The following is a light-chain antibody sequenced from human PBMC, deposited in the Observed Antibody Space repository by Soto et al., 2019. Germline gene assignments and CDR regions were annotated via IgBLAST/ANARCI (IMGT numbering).Light chain of an antibody. CDR2: AAS. V-gene: IGKV1-39*01. Sequence: DIQMTQSPSSLSASVGDRVTITCRASQSISSYLNWYQQKPGKAPKLLIYAASSLQSGVPSRFSGSGSGTDCTITISMLQPEDFATYYCQQSNSTPPYTFGHRTTLEIK. CDR1: QSISSY. J-gene: IGKJ2*01. CDR3: QQSNSTPPYT.